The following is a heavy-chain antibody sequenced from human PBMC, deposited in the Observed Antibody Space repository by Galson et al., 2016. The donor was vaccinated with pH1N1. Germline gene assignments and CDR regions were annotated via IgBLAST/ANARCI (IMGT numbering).Heavy chain of an antibody. CDR3: AKWGPVEGGFDS. CDR1: GFTFSNYI. J-gene: IGHJ3*02. V-gene: IGHV3-23*01. Sequence: SLRLSCAASGFTFSNYIMNWVRQAPGKGLEGVSALSANADITHYADSVKGRLTISRDNSQNPLYLQMHNLRTEDTAMYFCAKWGPVEGGFDSWGQGTMVTVSS. D-gene: IGHD7-27*01. CDR2: LSANADIT.